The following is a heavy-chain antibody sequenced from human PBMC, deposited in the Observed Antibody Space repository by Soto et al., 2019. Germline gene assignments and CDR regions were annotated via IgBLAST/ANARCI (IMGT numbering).Heavy chain of an antibody. D-gene: IGHD1-1*01. Sequence: GGSLRLSCGVSGFTVTSNGVSWVRQAPGKGLEWVSAISPNGQGTYYADSVKGRFTISRDNSKNTLYLQVNSLRAEDTAVYYCAKLERSYGMDVWGQGTTVTVSS. CDR3: AKLERSYGMDV. J-gene: IGHJ6*02. V-gene: IGHV3-23*01. CDR1: GFTVTSNG. CDR2: ISPNGQGT.